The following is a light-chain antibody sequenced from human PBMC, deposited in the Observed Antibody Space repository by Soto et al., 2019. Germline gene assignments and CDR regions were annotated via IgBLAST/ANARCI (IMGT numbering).Light chain of an antibody. CDR3: LQDVAYPRT. J-gene: IGKJ4*01. Sequence: AIQMTQSPSSLSASVGDRVTITCRASQGVSNDVGWYQQKPGKAPRLLIYAASTLQSGVPSRFSGSQSATDFTLTISSLQPEDFATYYCLQDVAYPRTFGGGNKVESK. V-gene: IGKV1-6*01. CDR2: AAS. CDR1: QGVSND.